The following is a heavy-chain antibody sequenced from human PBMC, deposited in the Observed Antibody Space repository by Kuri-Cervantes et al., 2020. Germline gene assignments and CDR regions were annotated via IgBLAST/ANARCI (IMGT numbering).Heavy chain of an antibody. CDR1: GGSISSSSYY. CDR2: IYCSGST. Sequence: GSLRLSCTVSGGSISSSSYYWGWIRQPPGKGLEWIGSIYCSGSTYYNPSLKSRVTISVDTSKNQFSLKMSSVTAADTAVYYCATHPGLDYWGQGTLVTVSS. V-gene: IGHV4-39*01. CDR3: ATHPGLDY. J-gene: IGHJ4*02.